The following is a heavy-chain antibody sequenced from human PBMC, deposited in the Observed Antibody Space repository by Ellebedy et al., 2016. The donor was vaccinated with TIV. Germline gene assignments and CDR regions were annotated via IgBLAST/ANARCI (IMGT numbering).Heavy chain of an antibody. J-gene: IGHJ2*01. D-gene: IGHD3-9*01. CDR1: GGSISSGGYY. CDR2: IYYSGST. Sequence: SETLSLTCTVSGGSISSGGYYWSWIRQHPGKGLEWIGYIYYSGSTYYNPSLKSRVTISVDTSKNQFSLKLSSVTAADTAVYYCARVETYYDILTGYYASLDWYFDLWGRGTLVTVSS. V-gene: IGHV4-31*03. CDR3: ARVETYYDILTGYYASLDWYFDL.